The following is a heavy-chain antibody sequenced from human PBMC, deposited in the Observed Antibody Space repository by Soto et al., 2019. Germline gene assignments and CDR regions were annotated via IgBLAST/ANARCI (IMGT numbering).Heavy chain of an antibody. V-gene: IGHV3-21*01. CDR1: GFTFSSYS. J-gene: IGHJ5*02. Sequence: EVQLVESGGGLVKPGGSLRLSCAASGFTFSSYSMNWVRQAPGKGLEWVSSISSSSSYIYYADSVKGRFTISRDNAKNSLSLQMTSLRAEDTAVYYCARDTYYYGSGSYSPWGQGTVVTVSS. D-gene: IGHD3-10*01. CDR3: ARDTYYYGSGSYSP. CDR2: ISSSSSYI.